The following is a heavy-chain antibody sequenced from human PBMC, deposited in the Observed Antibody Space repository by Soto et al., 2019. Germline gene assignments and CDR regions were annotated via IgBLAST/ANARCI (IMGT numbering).Heavy chain of an antibody. V-gene: IGHV1-18*01. Sequence: GASVKVSCKASGYTFTSYGISWVRQAPGQGLEWMGWISAYNGNTNYAQKLQGRVTMTTDTSTSTAYMELRSLRSDDTAVYYCARDISGREWQWLPYDAFDIWGKGTMVTVSS. D-gene: IGHD6-19*01. CDR3: ARDISGREWQWLPYDAFDI. CDR1: GYTFTSYG. CDR2: ISAYNGNT. J-gene: IGHJ3*02.